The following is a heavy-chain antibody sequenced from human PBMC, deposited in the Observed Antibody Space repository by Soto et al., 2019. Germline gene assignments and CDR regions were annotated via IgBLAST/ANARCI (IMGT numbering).Heavy chain of an antibody. CDR1: SISTYY. J-gene: IGHJ6*02. V-gene: IGHV4-59*01. D-gene: IGHD3-3*01. Sequence: SETLSLTCTVGSISTYYWNWIRQPPGKGLEWIGYIYYSGSTNYNPSLKSRVTISVDTSKNQFSLKLSSVTAADTAVYYCARVPGGQYYDFWSGYLYYYGMDVWGQGTTVTVSS. CDR3: ARVPGGQYYDFWSGYLYYYGMDV. CDR2: IYYSGST.